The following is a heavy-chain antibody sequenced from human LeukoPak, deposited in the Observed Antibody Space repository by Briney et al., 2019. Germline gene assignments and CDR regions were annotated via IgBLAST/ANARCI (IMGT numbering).Heavy chain of an antibody. CDR2: IIYSGST. Sequence: PSETLSLTCTVSGAPFSNYYWSWIWQPPGKGLEWIGYIIYSGSTKYNPSLKSRVTMSADTSKNQLSLKLNSVTAADTAVYYCATAGMSSVEYWGHGTLVTVSS. CDR3: ATAGMSSVEY. V-gene: IGHV4-59*01. D-gene: IGHD5/OR15-5a*01. CDR1: GAPFSNYY. J-gene: IGHJ4*01.